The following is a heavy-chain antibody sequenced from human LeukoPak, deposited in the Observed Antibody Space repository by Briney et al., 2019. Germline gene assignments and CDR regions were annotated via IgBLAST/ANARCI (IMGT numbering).Heavy chain of an antibody. J-gene: IGHJ4*02. D-gene: IGHD2/OR15-2a*01. V-gene: IGHV3-74*01. CDR1: GNYW. CDR3: VSFYDTY. CDR2: INSDGSWT. Sequence: GGSLRLSCAASGNYWMHWVRQAPGKGLVWVSHINSDGSWTSYADSVKGRFTISKDNAKNTVYLQMNSLRAEDTAVYYCVSFYDTYWGRGTLVTVSS.